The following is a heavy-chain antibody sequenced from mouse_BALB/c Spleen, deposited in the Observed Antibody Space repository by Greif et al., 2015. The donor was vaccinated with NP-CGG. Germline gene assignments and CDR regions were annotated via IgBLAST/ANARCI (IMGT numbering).Heavy chain of an antibody. CDR2: IRSKSNNYAT. Sequence: EVKLVESGGGLVQPKGSLKLSCAASGFTFNTYAMNRVRQAPGKGLEWVARIRSKSNNYATYYADSVKDRFTISRDDSQSMLYLQMNNLKTEDTAMYYCVRDYRYDYFDYWGQGTTLTVSS. CDR1: GFTFNTYA. D-gene: IGHD2-14*01. CDR3: VRDYRYDYFDY. J-gene: IGHJ2*01. V-gene: IGHV10-1*02.